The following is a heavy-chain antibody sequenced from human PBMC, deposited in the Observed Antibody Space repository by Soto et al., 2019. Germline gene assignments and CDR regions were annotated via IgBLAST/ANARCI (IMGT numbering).Heavy chain of an antibody. J-gene: IGHJ5*02. D-gene: IGHD5-12*01. CDR1: GGTFSNYA. CDR2: IIPIFGTR. V-gene: IGHV1-69*15. CDR3: ATDGGRDGYFGNWFDP. Sequence: QVQLVQSGAEVKKPGSSVKVSCKASGGTFSNYAITWVRQAPGQGLEWLGRIIPIFGTRDYAQKFQGRVTITADESTTTSYMELTSLRSDDTAVYYCATDGGRDGYFGNWFDPWGQGTLVTVSS.